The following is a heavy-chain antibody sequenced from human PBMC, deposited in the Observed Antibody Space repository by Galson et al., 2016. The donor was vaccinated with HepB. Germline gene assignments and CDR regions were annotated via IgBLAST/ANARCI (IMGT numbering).Heavy chain of an antibody. J-gene: IGHJ6*02. Sequence: SLRLSCAASGFTLSTYSMHWVRQAPGQGLQWVALLSFDGDKKEYADSVKGRFTISRDISNNTLFLQMSSLTTEDTAIYYCARDQNRWLQFTRPYHFGMDVWGQGTAVTVSS. D-gene: IGHD5-24*01. CDR1: GFTLSTYS. CDR2: LSFDGDKK. CDR3: ARDQNRWLQFTRPYHFGMDV. V-gene: IGHV3-30*15.